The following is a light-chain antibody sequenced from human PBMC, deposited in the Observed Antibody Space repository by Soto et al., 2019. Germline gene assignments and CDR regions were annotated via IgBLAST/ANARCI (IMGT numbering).Light chain of an antibody. CDR1: SSNFGAGYD. J-gene: IGLJ2*01. CDR2: GNN. Sequence: QSVLTQPPSVSGAPGQRVTISCTGSSSNFGAGYDVHWYQQLPGTAPKLLIYGNNNRPSGVPDRFSGSKSGTSASLAITGLQAEDEADSYCQSYDSSLSGSLFGGGTKLTVL. V-gene: IGLV1-40*01. CDR3: QSYDSSLSGSL.